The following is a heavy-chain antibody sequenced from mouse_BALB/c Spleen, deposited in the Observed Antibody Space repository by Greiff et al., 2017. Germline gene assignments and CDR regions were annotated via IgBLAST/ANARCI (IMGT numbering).Heavy chain of an antibody. CDR2: INPSSGYT. D-gene: IGHD2-4*01. Sequence: QVQLKQSGAELARPGASVKMSCKASGYTFTSYTMHWVKQRPGQGLEWIGYINPSSGYTNYNQKFKDKATLTADKSSSTAYMQLSSLTSEDSAVYYCARSYDYDYAMDYWGQGTSVTVSS. J-gene: IGHJ4*01. V-gene: IGHV1-4*01. CDR3: ARSYDYDYAMDY. CDR1: GYTFTSYT.